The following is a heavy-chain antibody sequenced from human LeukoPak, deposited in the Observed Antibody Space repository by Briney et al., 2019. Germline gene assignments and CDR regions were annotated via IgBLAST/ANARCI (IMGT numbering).Heavy chain of an antibody. CDR1: GYTFTSYG. CDR3: ARDYSYGTAIDY. V-gene: IGHV1-18*01. CDR2: ISAYNGNT. D-gene: IGHD5-18*01. Sequence: ASVKVSCKASGYTFTSYGISWVRQAPGQGLEWMGWISAYNGNTNYEQKLQGRVTMTTDTSTSTAYMGLRSLRSDDTAVYYCARDYSYGTAIDYWGQGTLVTVSS. J-gene: IGHJ4*02.